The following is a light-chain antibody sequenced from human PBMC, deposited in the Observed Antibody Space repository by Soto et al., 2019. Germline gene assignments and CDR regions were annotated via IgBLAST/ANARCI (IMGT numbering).Light chain of an antibody. CDR2: GAS. Sequence: EIVMTQSPATLSVSPGERATLSCRASQSVSSNLGWYQQKPGQAPRLLIYGASTRATGIPARFSGSGSGTEFTVSISSLQSEDFAVYYCQQSNNWPPMYTCGQGTKLEIK. CDR1: QSVSSN. CDR3: QQSNNWPPMYT. J-gene: IGKJ2*01. V-gene: IGKV3-15*01.